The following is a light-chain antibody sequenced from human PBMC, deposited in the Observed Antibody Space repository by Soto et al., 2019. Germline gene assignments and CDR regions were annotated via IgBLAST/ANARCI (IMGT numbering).Light chain of an antibody. V-gene: IGKV3-20*01. Sequence: EIVLTQSPGTLSLSPGERATLSCRASQSVSSSYLAWYQQKPGQAPRLLIYGASSRATGIPDRFSGSGSGTDFTLTIRRLEPEDFAVYYCQQYGSSFSTTFGQGTRLEIK. J-gene: IGKJ5*01. CDR2: GAS. CDR1: QSVSSSY. CDR3: QQYGSSFSTT.